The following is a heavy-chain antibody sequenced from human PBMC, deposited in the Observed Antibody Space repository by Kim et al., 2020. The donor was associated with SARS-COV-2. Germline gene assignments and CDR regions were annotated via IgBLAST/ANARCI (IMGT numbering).Heavy chain of an antibody. D-gene: IGHD3-10*01. CDR1: GFTVSSCA. CDR3: WRHPWSRTRGLHCSYF. V-gene: IGHV3-30*09. J-gene: IGHJ4*01. Sequence: GGSLRLSCAASGFTVSSCAMNWVRQAPGKGLEWVSVISYDGSNKNYADSVDGLSAISSDNYKTTLYQQNSILTAEATSLYYGWRHPWSRTRGLHCSYF. CDR2: ISYDGSNK.